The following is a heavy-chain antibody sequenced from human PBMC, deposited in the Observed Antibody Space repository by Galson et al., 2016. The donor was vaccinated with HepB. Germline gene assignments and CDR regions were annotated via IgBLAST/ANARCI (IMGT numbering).Heavy chain of an antibody. D-gene: IGHD6-19*01. Sequence: SETLSLTCSVSGGSISTYSYYWGWIRQSPEKGLEWIGNIYHTGSTNYNPSLKSRVTISIDTSNNHFSMNLTSVTAADTGVFYCARQATSGWYDSWGQGSLVIVSS. CDR2: IYHTGST. J-gene: IGHJ5*02. CDR1: GGSISTYSYY. CDR3: ARQATSGWYDS. V-gene: IGHV4-39*01.